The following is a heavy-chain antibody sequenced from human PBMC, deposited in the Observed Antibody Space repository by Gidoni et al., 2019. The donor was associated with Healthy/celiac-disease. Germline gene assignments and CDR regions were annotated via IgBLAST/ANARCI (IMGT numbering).Heavy chain of an antibody. CDR1: GGSISSYY. D-gene: IGHD3-3*01. CDR2: IYYSGST. Sequence: QVQLQESGPGLVKPSETLSLTCTVSGGSISSYYWSWIRQPPGKGLEWIGYIYYSGSTNYNPSPKSRVTISVDTSKNQFSLKLSSVTAADTAMYYCANLSYYDFWSGFLAWGQGTLVTVSS. J-gene: IGHJ4*02. CDR3: ANLSYYDFWSGFLA. V-gene: IGHV4-59*08.